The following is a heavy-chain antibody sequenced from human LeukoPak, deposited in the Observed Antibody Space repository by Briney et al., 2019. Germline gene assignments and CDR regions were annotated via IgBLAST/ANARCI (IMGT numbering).Heavy chain of an antibody. J-gene: IGHJ4*02. CDR3: ARLGIAVAGFGFDY. V-gene: IGHV1-3*01. CDR2: INAGNGNT. D-gene: IGHD6-19*01. CDR1: GYTFTSYA. Sequence: ASVKVSCKASGYTFTSYAMHWVRQAPGQRLEWMGWINAGNGNTKYSQKFQGRVTITRDTSASTAYMELSSLRSEDTAVYYCARLGIAVAGFGFDYWGQGTLVTVSS.